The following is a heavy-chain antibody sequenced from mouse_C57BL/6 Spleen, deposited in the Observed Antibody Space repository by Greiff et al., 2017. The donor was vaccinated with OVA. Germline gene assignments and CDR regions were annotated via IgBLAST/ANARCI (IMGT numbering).Heavy chain of an antibody. J-gene: IGHJ1*03. D-gene: IGHD2-10*02. V-gene: IGHV1-26*01. CDR1: GYTFTDYY. CDR3: ARVGTRYGNPSEYFDV. Sequence: EVKLQQSGPELVKPGASVKISCKASGYTFTDYYMNWVKQSHGKSLEWIGDLNPNNGGTSYNQKFKGKATLTVDKSSSTAYMELRSLTSEDSAVYYCARVGTRYGNPSEYFDVWGTGTTVTVSS. CDR2: LNPNNGGT.